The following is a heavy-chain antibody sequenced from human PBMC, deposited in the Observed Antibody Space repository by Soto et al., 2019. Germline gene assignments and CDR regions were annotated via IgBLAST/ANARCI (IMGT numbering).Heavy chain of an antibody. CDR2: IIPILGIA. CDR3: ARDCSGGSCTYYFDC. CDR1: GGTFSSYT. V-gene: IGHV1-69*04. Sequence: SVKVSCKASGGTFSSYTISWVRQAPGQGLEWMGRIIPILGIANYAQKFQGRVMITADKSTSTAYMELSSLRSEDTAVYYCARDCSGGSCTYYFDCWGQGTLVTVSS. J-gene: IGHJ4*02. D-gene: IGHD2-15*01.